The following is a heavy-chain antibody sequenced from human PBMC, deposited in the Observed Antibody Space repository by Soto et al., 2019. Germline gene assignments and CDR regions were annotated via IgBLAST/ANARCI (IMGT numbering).Heavy chain of an antibody. J-gene: IGHJ3*02. CDR3: ARDQCSGGRCYSGAFDI. Sequence: PGGSLRLSCAAYGFTSSSYWMSWVRQAPGKGLEWVANIKQDGGEKYYVDSVKGRFTISRDNAKNSLYLQMNSLRAEDTAVYYCARDQCSGGRCYSGAFDIWGQGTMVTVSS. CDR2: IKQDGGEK. CDR1: GFTSSSYW. V-gene: IGHV3-7*01. D-gene: IGHD2-15*01.